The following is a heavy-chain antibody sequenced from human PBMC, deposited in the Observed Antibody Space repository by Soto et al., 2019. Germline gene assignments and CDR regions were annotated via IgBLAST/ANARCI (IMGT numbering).Heavy chain of an antibody. J-gene: IGHJ5*02. CDR1: GGSFSGYY. Sequence: QVQLQQWGAGLLKPSETLSLTCAVYGGSFSGYYWSWIRQPPGKGLEWIGEINHSGSTNYNPSLKSRVTISVDTSKNQCALKLSSVTAADTAVYYCASTPSIAAAGINWFDPWGQGTLVTVSS. V-gene: IGHV4-34*01. CDR2: INHSGST. D-gene: IGHD6-13*01. CDR3: ASTPSIAAAGINWFDP.